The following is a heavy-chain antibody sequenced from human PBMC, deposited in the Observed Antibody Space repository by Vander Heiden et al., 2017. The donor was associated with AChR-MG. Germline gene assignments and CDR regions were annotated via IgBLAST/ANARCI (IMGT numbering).Heavy chain of an antibody. Sequence: QVQLAQSGSELKKPGASVRESCKASGYNCTSYAMNWLRQAPGHGLDGMGWINTNTGNPTYAQGFTGRFVFSLDTSVSTAYLQISSLKAEDTAVYYCARDLMITFGGVIVTGVMNDAFDIWGQGTMVTVSS. CDR1: GYNCTSYA. V-gene: IGHV7-4-1*02. CDR3: ARDLMITFGGVIVTGVMNDAFDI. CDR2: INTNTGNP. D-gene: IGHD3-16*02. J-gene: IGHJ3*02.